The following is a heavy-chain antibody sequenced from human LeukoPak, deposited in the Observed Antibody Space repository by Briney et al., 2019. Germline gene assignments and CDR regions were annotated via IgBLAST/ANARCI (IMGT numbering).Heavy chain of an antibody. CDR2: IRGVGGST. Sequence: GGSLRLSCAASGFTFDDYAMHWVRQAPGKGLEWVSLIRGVGGSTYYADSVKGRFTISRDNSKNSLYLQMNSLRTEDTALYYCAKDRSNYDSSPPSFDYWGQGTLVTVSS. J-gene: IGHJ4*02. CDR3: AKDRSNYDSSPPSFDY. V-gene: IGHV3-43*02. D-gene: IGHD3-22*01. CDR1: GFTFDDYA.